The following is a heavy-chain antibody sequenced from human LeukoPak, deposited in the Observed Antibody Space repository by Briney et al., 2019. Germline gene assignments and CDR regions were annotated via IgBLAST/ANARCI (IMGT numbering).Heavy chain of an antibody. D-gene: IGHD1-1*01. V-gene: IGHV1-18*01. Sequence: ASVKVSCKASGYTFTSYGISWVRQAPGQGLEWMGLISAYNGNTNYAQKLQGRVTMTADTSKSTAYMELRSLNSDDTAVNYCESVVKVQQALSYYYSMDIWGKGTTVTVSS. CDR3: ESVVKVQQALSYYYSMDI. CDR1: GYTFTSYG. J-gene: IGHJ6*03. CDR2: ISAYNGNT.